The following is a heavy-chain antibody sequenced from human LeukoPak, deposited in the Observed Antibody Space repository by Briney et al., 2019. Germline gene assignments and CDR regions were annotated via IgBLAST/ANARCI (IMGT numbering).Heavy chain of an antibody. Sequence: PSETLSLTCTVSGGSISSGGYYWSWIRQPPGKGLEWIGYIYHSGSTYYNPSLKSRVTISVDRSKNQFSPKLSSVTAADTAVYYCARASIDLAARPDYFDYWGQGTLVTVSS. D-gene: IGHD6-6*01. V-gene: IGHV4-30-2*01. CDR2: IYHSGST. J-gene: IGHJ4*02. CDR1: GGSISSGGYY. CDR3: ARASIDLAARPDYFDY.